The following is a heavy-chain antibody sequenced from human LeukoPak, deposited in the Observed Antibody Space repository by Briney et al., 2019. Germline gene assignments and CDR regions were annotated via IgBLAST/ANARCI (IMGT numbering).Heavy chain of an antibody. CDR3: AKHYAGKATSPFEN. V-gene: IGHV4-4*09. J-gene: IGHJ4*02. Sequence: SETLSLTCTVSGGSISTYYWSWIRRPPGKGLEWIAYIHASGPTNYNPSLKSRITISVDTSKNQFSLKLSSVTAADTAVYYCAKHYAGKATSPFENWGQGTLVTVSS. CDR1: GGSISTYY. D-gene: IGHD3-16*01. CDR2: IHASGPT.